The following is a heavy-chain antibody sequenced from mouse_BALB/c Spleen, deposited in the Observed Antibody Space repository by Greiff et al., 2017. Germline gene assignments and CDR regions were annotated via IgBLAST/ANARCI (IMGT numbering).Heavy chain of an antibody. J-gene: IGHJ4*01. D-gene: IGHD2-4*01. CDR2: IWGGGST. CDR1: GFSLSRYS. Sequence: VKLMESGPGLVAPSQSLSITCTVSGFSLSRYSVHWVRQPPGKGLEWLGMIWGGGSTDYNSALKSRLSISKDNSKSQVFLKMNSLQTDDTAMYYCARRGDDYDSRYAMDYWGQGTSVTVSS. V-gene: IGHV2-6-4*01. CDR3: ARRGDDYDSRYAMDY.